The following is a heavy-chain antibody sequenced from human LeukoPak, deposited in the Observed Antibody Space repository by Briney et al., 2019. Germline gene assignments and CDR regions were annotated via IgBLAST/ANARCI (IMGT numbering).Heavy chain of an antibody. CDR2: ISYDGSNK. CDR3: AKGGGSYYYTHLDY. J-gene: IGHJ4*02. Sequence: PGGSLRLSCAASGFTFSSYGMHWVRQAPGKGLEWVAVISYDGSNKYYADSEKGRFTISRDNSKNTLCLQMNSLRAEDTAVYYCAKGGGSYYYTHLDYWGQGTLVTVSS. D-gene: IGHD1-26*01. V-gene: IGHV3-30*18. CDR1: GFTFSSYG.